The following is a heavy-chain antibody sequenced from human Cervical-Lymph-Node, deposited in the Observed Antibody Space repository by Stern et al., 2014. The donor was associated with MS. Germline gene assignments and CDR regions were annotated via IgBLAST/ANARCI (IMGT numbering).Heavy chain of an antibody. CDR3: ASAYRAS. J-gene: IGHJ4*02. D-gene: IGHD1-1*01. CDR2: INGDGTVS. CDR1: GFNFSTYW. V-gene: IGHV3-74*02. Sequence: QLVQSGGGIVQPGGSLMISCVASGFNFSTYWMHWVRQGPGKGLEWVSRINGDGTVSTYADAVRGRFTISRNNANNTMSLQLDNLRVEDTAIYYCASAYRASWGQGTLVTVSP.